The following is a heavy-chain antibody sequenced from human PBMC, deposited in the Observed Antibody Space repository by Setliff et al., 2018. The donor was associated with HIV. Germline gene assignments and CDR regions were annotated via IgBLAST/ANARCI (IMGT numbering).Heavy chain of an antibody. CDR3: ARAPYSSVMHYFDY. V-gene: IGHV1-2*02. CDR1: GYKFTNYY. Sequence: ASVKVSCKASGYKFTNYYIHWVRQAPGQGLEWMGWIIPNSDGTNLAQRSQGRITMTTDTSLTTAYMELSRLRSDDTAVYYRARAPYSSVMHYFDYWGQGTLVTVSS. J-gene: IGHJ4*02. D-gene: IGHD4-4*01. CDR2: IIPNSDGT.